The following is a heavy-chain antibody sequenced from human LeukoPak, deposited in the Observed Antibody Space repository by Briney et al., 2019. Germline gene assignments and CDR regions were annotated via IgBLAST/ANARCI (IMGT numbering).Heavy chain of an antibody. D-gene: IGHD3-3*01. V-gene: IGHV4-59*01. J-gene: IGHJ6*02. CDR2: IYYNGST. CDR1: GGSISSYY. Sequence: SETLSLTCTVSGGSISSYYWSWIRQPPGKGLEWIGYIYYNGSTNYNPSLKSRVTISVDTSKNQFSLKLSSVTAADTAVYYCARAPTILSYGMDVWGQGTTVTVSS. CDR3: ARAPTILSYGMDV.